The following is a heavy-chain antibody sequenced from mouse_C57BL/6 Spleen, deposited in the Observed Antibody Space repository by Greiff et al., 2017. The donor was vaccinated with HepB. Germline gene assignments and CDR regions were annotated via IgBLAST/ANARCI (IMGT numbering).Heavy chain of an antibody. CDR3: TRHGSSYWFAY. CDR2: IDPETGGT. D-gene: IGHD1-1*01. CDR1: GYTFTDYE. V-gene: IGHV1-15*01. J-gene: IGHJ3*01. Sequence: VQLQQSGAELVRPGASVTLSCKASGYTFTDYEMHWVKQTPVHGLEWIGAIDPETGGTAYNQKFKGKAILTADKSSSTAYMELRSLTSEDSAVYYCTRHGSSYWFAYWGKGTLGTVSA.